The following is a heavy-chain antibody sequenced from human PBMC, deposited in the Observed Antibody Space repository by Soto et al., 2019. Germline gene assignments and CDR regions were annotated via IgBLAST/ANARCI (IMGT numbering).Heavy chain of an antibody. V-gene: IGHV4-34*01. CDR2: INHSGST. Sequence: SETLSLTCAVYGGSFSGYYWSWIRQPPGKGLEWIGEINHSGSTNYNPSLKSRVTISVDTSKNQFSLKLSSVTAADTAVYYCARGSIFDYWGQGTLVTVSS. CDR1: GGSFSGYY. CDR3: ARGSIFDY. J-gene: IGHJ4*02.